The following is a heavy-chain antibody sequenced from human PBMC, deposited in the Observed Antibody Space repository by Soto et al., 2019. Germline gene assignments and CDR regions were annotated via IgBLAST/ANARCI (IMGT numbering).Heavy chain of an antibody. CDR1: GFTFSSYA. V-gene: IGHV3-23*01. CDR3: AKDQRRTLYYYYGMDV. Sequence: GGSLRLSCAASGFTFSSYAMSWVRQAPGKGLEWVSAISGSGGSTYYADSVKGRFTISRDNSKNTLYLQMNSLRAEDTAVYYCAKDQRRTLYYYYGMDVWGQGTTVTVSS. CDR2: ISGSGGST. J-gene: IGHJ6*02.